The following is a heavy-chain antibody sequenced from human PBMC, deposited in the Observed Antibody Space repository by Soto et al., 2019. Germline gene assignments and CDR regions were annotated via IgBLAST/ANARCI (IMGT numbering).Heavy chain of an antibody. V-gene: IGHV3-15*01. CDR3: TTENQPPSGYYYDSSGYYYAFRDY. CDR2: IKSKTGGGTT. J-gene: IGHJ4*02. Sequence: PGGSLRLSCAASGFTFSNAWMSWVRQAPGKGLEWVGRIKSKTGGGTTDYAAPVKGRFTISRDDSKNTLYLQMNSLKTEDTAVYYCTTENQPPSGYYYDSSGYYYAFRDYWGQGTLVTVSS. CDR1: GFTFSNAW. D-gene: IGHD3-22*01.